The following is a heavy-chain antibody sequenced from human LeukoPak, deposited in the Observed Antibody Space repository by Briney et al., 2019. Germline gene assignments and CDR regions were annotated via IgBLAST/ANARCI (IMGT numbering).Heavy chain of an antibody. D-gene: IGHD3-22*01. CDR3: ARGQIRDYYDSSGYPLPDY. V-gene: IGHV4-31*03. CDR2: IYYSGST. J-gene: IGHJ4*02. Sequence: SETLSLTCTVSGGSISSGGYYWSWIRQHPGKGLEWIGYIYYSGSTYYNPSLKSRVTISVATSKNQFSLKLSSVTAADTAVYYCARGQIRDYYDSSGYPLPDYWGQGTLVTVSS. CDR1: GGSISSGGYY.